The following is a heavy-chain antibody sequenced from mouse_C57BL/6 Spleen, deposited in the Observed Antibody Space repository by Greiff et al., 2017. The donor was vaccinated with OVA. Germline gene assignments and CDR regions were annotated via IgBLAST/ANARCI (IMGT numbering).Heavy chain of an antibody. CDR1: GFTFSSYT. CDR2: ISGGGGNT. Sequence: EVKLEESGGGLVKPGGSLKLSCAASGFTFSSYTMSWVRQTPEKRLEWVATISGGGGNTYYPDSVKGRFTISRDNAKNTLYLQMSSLRSEDTALYYCARHNWDKGRYFDYWGQGTTLTVSS. CDR3: ARHNWDKGRYFDY. J-gene: IGHJ2*01. V-gene: IGHV5-9*01. D-gene: IGHD4-1*01.